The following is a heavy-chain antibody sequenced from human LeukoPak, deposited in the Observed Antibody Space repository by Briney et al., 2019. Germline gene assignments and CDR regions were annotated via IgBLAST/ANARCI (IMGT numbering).Heavy chain of an antibody. CDR1: GYTFTGYY. D-gene: IGHD1-26*01. CDR2: INPNSGGT. J-gene: IGHJ4*02. Sequence: GASVKVSCKSSGYTFTGYYMHWVRQAPGQGLEWMGWINPNSGGTNYAQKFQGRVTMTRDTSISTDYMELSRLRPDDTAVYYCARDSGSGSNPYDYWGQGTLVTVSS. CDR3: ARDSGSGSNPYDY. V-gene: IGHV1-2*02.